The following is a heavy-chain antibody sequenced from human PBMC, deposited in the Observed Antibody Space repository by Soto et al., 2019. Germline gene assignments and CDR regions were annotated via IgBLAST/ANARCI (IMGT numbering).Heavy chain of an antibody. D-gene: IGHD1-26*01. J-gene: IGHJ4*02. Sequence: ASVKVSCKASGHTFSGYYVHWVRQAPGQGLEWMGWVNPNSGGTHYAQKFQGSVSMTRDTSLSSVYMELRSLRRDDMAVYLCASDYVGDDLTVKRGEFGGXWGQGTLVTVSX. CDR3: ASDYVGDDLTVKRGEFGGX. CDR2: VNPNSGGT. CDR1: GHTFSGYY. V-gene: IGHV1-2*02.